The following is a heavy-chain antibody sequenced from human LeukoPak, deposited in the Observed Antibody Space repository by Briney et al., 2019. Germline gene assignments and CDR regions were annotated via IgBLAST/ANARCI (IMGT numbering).Heavy chain of an antibody. J-gene: IGHJ4*01. CDR3: AREPKRRSLVVVVAATLSVDY. CDR1: GGSISSSSYY. CDR2: IYYSGST. D-gene: IGHD2-15*01. Sequence: PSETLSLTCTVSGGSISSSSYYWGWIRQPPGKGLEWIGSIYYSGSTYYNPSLKSRVTISVDTSKNQFSLKLSSVTAADTAVYYCAREPKRRSLVVVVAATLSVDYWGQEPWSPSPQ. V-gene: IGHV4-39*07.